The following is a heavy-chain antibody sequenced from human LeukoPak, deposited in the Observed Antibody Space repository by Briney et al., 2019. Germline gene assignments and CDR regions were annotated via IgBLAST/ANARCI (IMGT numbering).Heavy chain of an antibody. J-gene: IGHJ5*02. CDR1: GGSISSYY. V-gene: IGHV4-59*08. CDR3: ARLPESNVVVPAASYNWFDP. CDR2: IYYSGST. D-gene: IGHD2-2*01. Sequence: SETLSLTCTVSGGSISSYYWSWIRQPPGKGLEWIGYIYYSGSTNYNPSLKSRVTISVDTSKNQFSLKLSSVTAADTAVYYCARLPESNVVVPAASYNWFDPWGQGTLVTVSS.